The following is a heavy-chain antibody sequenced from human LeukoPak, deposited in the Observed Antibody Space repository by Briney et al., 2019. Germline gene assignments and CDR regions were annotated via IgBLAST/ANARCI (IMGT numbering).Heavy chain of an antibody. Sequence: SETLSLTCTVSGGSISSSSYYWGWIGQPPGKGLEWLGSIYYSGSTYYNPSLKSRVNISVDTSKNQFSLKLSSLTAADTAVYYCARHSRGSYRFVYSGQGPLVTVSS. V-gene: IGHV4-39*01. CDR1: GGSISSSSYY. J-gene: IGHJ4*02. D-gene: IGHD1-26*01. CDR3: ARHSRGSYRFVY. CDR2: IYYSGST.